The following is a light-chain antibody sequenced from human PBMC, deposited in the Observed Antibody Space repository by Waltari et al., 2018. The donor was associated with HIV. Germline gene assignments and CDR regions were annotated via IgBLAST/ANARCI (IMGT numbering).Light chain of an antibody. J-gene: IGLJ2*01. Sequence: QSVLTQPPSASGTPGQRVTISCSGSSSSIGTNTVSWYQQLPGTAPKLLSYSSHQRPSGVPDRFSGSKSGTSASLAISRLQSEDEADYYCAAWDDSLNDVVFGGGTKLTVL. V-gene: IGLV1-44*01. CDR2: SSH. CDR3: AAWDDSLNDVV. CDR1: SSSIGTNT.